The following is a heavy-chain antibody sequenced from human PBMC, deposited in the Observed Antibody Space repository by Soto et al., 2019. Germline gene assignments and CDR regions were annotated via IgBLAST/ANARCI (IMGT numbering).Heavy chain of an antibody. J-gene: IGHJ6*02. Sequence: PSETRSRTCSVYGGSYRCYYWIWIRQTPGKGLEWMGEMNHSGSTNYNPCLKRRATTSVDTSKNQFSLKLCSVTAADTAVYFCARDRIAAAGTSFPRYYYYMDVWGPGTTVTVSS. V-gene: IGHV4-34*01. D-gene: IGHD6-13*01. CDR3: ARDRIAAAGTSFPRYYYYMDV. CDR1: GGSYRCYY. CDR2: MNHSGST.